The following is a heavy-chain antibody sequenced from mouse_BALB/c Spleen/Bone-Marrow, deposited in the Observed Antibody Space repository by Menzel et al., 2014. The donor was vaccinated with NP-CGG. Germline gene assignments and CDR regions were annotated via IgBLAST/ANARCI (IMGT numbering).Heavy chain of an antibody. CDR3: ARLVGNYRLYALDY. CDR1: GFTFSSFG. Sequence: EVQLVESGGGLVQPGGSRKLSCAASGFTFSSFGMHWVRQAPEKGLEWVAYISSGSSNIYYADTVKGRFTISRDNPKNTLFLQMTSLRSEDTAMYYCARLVGNYRLYALDYWGQGTSVTVSS. V-gene: IGHV5-17*02. J-gene: IGHJ4*01. D-gene: IGHD2-1*01. CDR2: ISSGSSNI.